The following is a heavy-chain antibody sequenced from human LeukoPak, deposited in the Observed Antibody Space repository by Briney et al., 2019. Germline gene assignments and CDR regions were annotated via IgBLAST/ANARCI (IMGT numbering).Heavy chain of an antibody. D-gene: IGHD2-8*02. V-gene: IGHV3-21*01. Sequence: GGSLRLSCAASGFTFSSYSMNWVRQAPGKGLEWVSSISSSSSYIYYADSVKGRFTISRDNAKNSLYLQMNSLRAEDTAVYYCAGEGQLDIVLGAFDIWGQGTMVTVSS. CDR2: ISSSSSYI. J-gene: IGHJ3*02. CDR1: GFTFSSYS. CDR3: AGEGQLDIVLGAFDI.